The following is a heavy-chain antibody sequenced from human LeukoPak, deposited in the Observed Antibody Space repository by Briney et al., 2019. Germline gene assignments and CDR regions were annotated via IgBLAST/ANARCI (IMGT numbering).Heavy chain of an antibody. V-gene: IGHV3-30-3*01. CDR1: GFTFSSYA. D-gene: IGHD1-26*01. CDR2: ISYDGSNK. CDR3: ARDLSGSYPN. J-gene: IGHJ4*02. Sequence: TGGSLRLSCAASGFTFSSYAMHWVRQAPGKGLEWVAVISYDGSNKYYADSVKGRFTISRDNSKNTLYLQMNSLRAEDTAVYYCARDLSGSYPNWGQGTLVTVSS.